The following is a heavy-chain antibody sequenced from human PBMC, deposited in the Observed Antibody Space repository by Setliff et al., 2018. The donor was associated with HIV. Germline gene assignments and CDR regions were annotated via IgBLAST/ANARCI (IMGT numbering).Heavy chain of an antibody. CDR2: ISGNSNYI. V-gene: IGHV3-21*01. Sequence: GGSLRLSCAASGFTFSTYTMNWVRQAPGRGLEWVSSISGNSNYIYYADSVKGRFTISRDNAKNSLYLQMNSLRAEDTAVYYCARDTNSYGPSDNWGQGTLVTSPQ. CDR1: GFTFSTYT. CDR3: ARDTNSYGPSDN. J-gene: IGHJ4*02. D-gene: IGHD5-18*01.